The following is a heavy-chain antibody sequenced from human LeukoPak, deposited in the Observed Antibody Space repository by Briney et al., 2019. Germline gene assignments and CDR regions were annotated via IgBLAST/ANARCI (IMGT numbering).Heavy chain of an antibody. Sequence: GRSLRLSCAASGFTFSDYEMHWVRQAPGKGLEWVSYITSSGWTIYYADSVRGRFTISRGNAKSSLYLQMNSLRGEDTAVYYCARDRGILTGAGAFDIWGQGTMVTVSS. D-gene: IGHD3-9*01. CDR1: GFTFSDYE. J-gene: IGHJ3*02. V-gene: IGHV3-48*03. CDR2: ITSSGWTI. CDR3: ARDRGILTGAGAFDI.